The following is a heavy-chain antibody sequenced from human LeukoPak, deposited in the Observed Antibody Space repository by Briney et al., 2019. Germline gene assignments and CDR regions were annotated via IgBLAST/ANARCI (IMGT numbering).Heavy chain of an antibody. CDR3: ASLSSPLYYYYYMDV. Sequence: GGSLRLSCAASGFTFRSYEMNWVRQAPGKGLEWVSYISSSGRTIHYADSVKGRFTISRDNAKNSLYLRMNSLRDEDTAVYYCASLSSPLYYYYYMDVWGKGTTVTISS. D-gene: IGHD6-13*01. V-gene: IGHV3-48*03. CDR2: ISSSGRTI. CDR1: GFTFRSYE. J-gene: IGHJ6*03.